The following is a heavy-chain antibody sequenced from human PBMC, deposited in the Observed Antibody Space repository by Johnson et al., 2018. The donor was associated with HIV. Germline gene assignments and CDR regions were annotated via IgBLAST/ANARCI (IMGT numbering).Heavy chain of an antibody. CDR3: AVGLNTDAFDI. Sequence: VQLVESGGGLIQPGGSLRLSCAGSGFTVSSNYMSWVRQAPGKGLEWVAVIYRGGNTYYADPVKGRFTISRENSKNTLYLQMNSLRAEDTAVYYCAVGLNTDAFDIWGQGTMVTVSS. D-gene: IGHD3/OR15-3a*01. CDR2: IYRGGNT. V-gene: IGHV3-66*03. CDR1: GFTVSSNY. J-gene: IGHJ3*02.